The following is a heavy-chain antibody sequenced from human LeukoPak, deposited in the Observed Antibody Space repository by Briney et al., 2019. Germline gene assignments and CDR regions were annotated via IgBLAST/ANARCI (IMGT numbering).Heavy chain of an antibody. J-gene: IGHJ3*02. CDR2: IYTSVNT. V-gene: IGHV4-4*07. CDR3: ATLGTFDM. Sequence: SETLSLTCTVSGGSISSYYWSWIRQPAGKGLEWIGRIYTSVNTNYNPSLKTRVTISVDTSKNQFSLKLSSVTAADTAVYYCATLGTFDMWGQGTMVTVSS. CDR1: GGSISSYY. D-gene: IGHD7-27*01.